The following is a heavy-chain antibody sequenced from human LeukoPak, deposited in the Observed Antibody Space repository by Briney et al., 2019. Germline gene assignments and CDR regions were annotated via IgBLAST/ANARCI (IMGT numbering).Heavy chain of an antibody. Sequence: GRSLRLSCAASGFTFSSYGMHWVRQAPGKGLEWVAVISYDGSNKYYADSVKGRFTISRDDSKNTLYLQMNSLRAEDTAVYYCANSVAGTVVGFDYWGQGTLVTVSS. CDR3: ANSVAGTVVGFDY. CDR2: ISYDGSNK. V-gene: IGHV3-30*18. J-gene: IGHJ4*02. CDR1: GFTFSSYG. D-gene: IGHD6-19*01.